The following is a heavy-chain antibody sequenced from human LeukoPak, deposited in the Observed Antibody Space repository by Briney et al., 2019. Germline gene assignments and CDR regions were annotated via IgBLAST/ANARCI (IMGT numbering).Heavy chain of an antibody. D-gene: IGHD6-13*01. CDR3: ARVCRGEQQLVSYYYYYMDV. CDR1: GFTFSSYS. CDR2: ISSSSSTI. J-gene: IGHJ6*03. Sequence: PGGSLRLSCAASGFTFSSYSMNWVRQAPGKGLEWVSYISSSSSTIYYADSVKGRFTISRDNSKNTLYLQMNSLRAEDTAVYYCARVCRGEQQLVSYYYYYMDVWGKRTTVTVSS. V-gene: IGHV3-48*01.